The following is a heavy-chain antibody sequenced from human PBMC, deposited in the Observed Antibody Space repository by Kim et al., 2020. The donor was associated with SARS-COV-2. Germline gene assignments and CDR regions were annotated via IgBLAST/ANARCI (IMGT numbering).Heavy chain of an antibody. D-gene: IGHD3-16*02. Sequence: SVKVSCKTSGGTLSSYSVTWVRQAPRQGLEWLGGIIPVFGTTNYAQKFQGRVTITADESTNTVYLELHSLRSEDSAVYYCAKEYGGSYLRYFDSWGQGTLVSVSS. J-gene: IGHJ4*02. CDR2: IIPVFGTT. V-gene: IGHV1-69*13. CDR3: AKEYGGSYLRYFDS. CDR1: GGTLSSYS.